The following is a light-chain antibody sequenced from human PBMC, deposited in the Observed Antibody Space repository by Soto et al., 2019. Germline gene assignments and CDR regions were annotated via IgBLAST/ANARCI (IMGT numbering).Light chain of an antibody. J-gene: IGKJ4*01. CDR3: QQYITYSPVT. CDR2: DAS. Sequence: DIQMTQSPSSVSASVGDRVTITCRASQGVSTWLAWYQQKPGKAPKVLLYDASSLASGVPSRFSGSGSGTEFTLTISSLQPDDFATYYCQQYITYSPVTFGGGTKVDIK. CDR1: QGVSTW. V-gene: IGKV1-5*01.